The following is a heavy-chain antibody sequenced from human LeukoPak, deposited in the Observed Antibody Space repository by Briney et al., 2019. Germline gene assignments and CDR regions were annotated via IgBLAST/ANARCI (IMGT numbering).Heavy chain of an antibody. D-gene: IGHD3-10*01. Sequence: ASVKVSCKASGGTFSSYVVSWVQQAPGQGLEWMGGIIPGFGTANYAQRFQGTVTINADVSATTVYMVLNSLRSEDTAVYYCAREPEPAITMVRGEVFDIWGQGTMVIVSS. CDR3: AREPEPAITMVRGEVFDI. CDR2: IIPGFGTA. V-gene: IGHV1-69*13. CDR1: GGTFSSYV. J-gene: IGHJ3*02.